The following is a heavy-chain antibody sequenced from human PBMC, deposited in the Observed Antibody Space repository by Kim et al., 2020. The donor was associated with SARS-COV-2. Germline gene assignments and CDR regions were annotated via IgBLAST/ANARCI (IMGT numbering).Heavy chain of an antibody. CDR1: GFTFSNYG. CDR3: AVICGTTSCSDDY. V-gene: IGHV3-23*01. D-gene: IGHD2-2*01. CDR2: ISFGGVT. Sequence: GGSLRLSCAASGFTFSNYGVSWVRQAPGKGLEWVSAISFGGVTDYADSVRGRFTTSRDNPKSTVYLQMNSLRAEDTDVYYCAVICGTTSCSDDYWGQGTL. J-gene: IGHJ4*02.